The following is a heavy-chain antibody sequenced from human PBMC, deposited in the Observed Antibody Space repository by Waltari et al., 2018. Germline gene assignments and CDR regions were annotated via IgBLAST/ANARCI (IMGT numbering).Heavy chain of an antibody. D-gene: IGHD7-27*01. CDR1: AKIPPTYY. CDR3: ATKLGRGNWLDP. J-gene: IGHJ5*02. Sequence: QVQLVQSGAELKKPGASVNVSCNISAKIPPTYYLQWVRQAPGQGLEWLGWINPDTGGAFYARKFRGRITMTSDTSINTVYLHLSGLRYDDTAVYFWATKLGRGNWLDPWGQGSLVTVSS. CDR2: INPDTGGA. V-gene: IGHV1-2*02.